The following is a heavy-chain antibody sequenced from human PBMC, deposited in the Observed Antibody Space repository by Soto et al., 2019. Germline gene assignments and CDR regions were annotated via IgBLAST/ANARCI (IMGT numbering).Heavy chain of an antibody. CDR2: ISGGGSNK. D-gene: IGHD5-12*01. J-gene: IGHJ6*02. V-gene: IGHV3-23*01. CDR3: ARDHIVATILDYYYGMDV. Sequence: GGSLRLSCAASGFTFSSYAMTWVRQAPGKGLEWVSVISGGGSNKYYADSVKGRFTISRDNSKNTLYLQMNSLRAEDTAVYYCARDHIVATILDYYYGMDVWGQGTTVPVAS. CDR1: GFTFSSYA.